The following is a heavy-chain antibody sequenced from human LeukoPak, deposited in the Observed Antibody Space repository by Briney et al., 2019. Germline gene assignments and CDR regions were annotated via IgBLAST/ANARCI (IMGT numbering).Heavy chain of an antibody. CDR3: ARESRWLDYYYYGMDV. CDR1: GFTFSSYW. Sequence: GGSLRLSCAASGFTFSSYWMSWVRQAPGKGLEWVANIKQDGSEKYYVDSVKGRFTISRDNAKNSLYLQMNGLRAEDTAVYYCARESRWLDYYYYGMDVWGQGTTVTVSS. V-gene: IGHV3-7*01. J-gene: IGHJ6*02. D-gene: IGHD6-19*01. CDR2: IKQDGSEK.